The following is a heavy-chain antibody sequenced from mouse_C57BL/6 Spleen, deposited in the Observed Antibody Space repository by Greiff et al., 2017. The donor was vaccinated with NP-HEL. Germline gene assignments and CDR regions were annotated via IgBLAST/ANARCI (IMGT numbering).Heavy chain of an antibody. CDR2: IRNKANGYTT. Sequence: EVKLVESGGGLVHPGGSLSLSCAASGFTFTDYYMSWVRQPPGKALEWLGFIRNKANGYTTEYSASVKGRFTISRDNSQSILYLQMNALRAEDSATYYCARYNWDYYAMDYWGQGTSVTVSS. V-gene: IGHV7-3*01. CDR1: GFTFTDYY. D-gene: IGHD4-1*01. J-gene: IGHJ4*01. CDR3: ARYNWDYYAMDY.